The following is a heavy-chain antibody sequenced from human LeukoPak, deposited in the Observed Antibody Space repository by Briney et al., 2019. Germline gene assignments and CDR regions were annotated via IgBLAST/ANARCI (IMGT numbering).Heavy chain of an antibody. CDR2: IKQDGSQK. J-gene: IGHJ6*02. Sequence: GGPLRLSCAASGFTFSNYWMSWVRQAPGKGLEWVANIKQDGSQKNYVDSVKGRFTISRDNAKNSLYLQMNSLRAGDTAVYYCARDGYYGSGSPMDVWGQGTTITVSS. V-gene: IGHV3-7*04. D-gene: IGHD3-10*01. CDR1: GFTFSNYW. CDR3: ARDGYYGSGSPMDV.